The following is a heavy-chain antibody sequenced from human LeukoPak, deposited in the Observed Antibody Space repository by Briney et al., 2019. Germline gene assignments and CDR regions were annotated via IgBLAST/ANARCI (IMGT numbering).Heavy chain of an antibody. V-gene: IGHV3-9*03. Sequence: GGSLRLSCAASGFIFDDYAMHWVRQAPGKGLECVSGINWNSGTIGYAHSVKGRLTLSRDNAKNSLYLQMNSLRADDMAFYYCARDRFRYCSGAYCSHFEFWGQGTLVSVSS. D-gene: IGHD2-15*01. J-gene: IGHJ4*02. CDR2: INWNSGTI. CDR3: ARDRFRYCSGAYCSHFEF. CDR1: GFIFDDYA.